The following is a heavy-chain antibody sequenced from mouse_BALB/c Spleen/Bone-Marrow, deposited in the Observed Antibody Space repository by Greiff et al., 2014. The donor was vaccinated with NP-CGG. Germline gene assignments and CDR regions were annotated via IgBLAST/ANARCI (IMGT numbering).Heavy chain of an antibody. CDR3: ARDYYGSSSFAY. Sequence: QVQLQQSGPELVKPGASVRISCKASGYTFTSYYIHWVKQRPGQGLEWTGWIYPGNVNTKYNEKFKGKATLTADKSSSTAYMQLSSLTSEDSAVYFCARDYYGSSSFAYWGQGTLVTVSA. D-gene: IGHD1-1*01. V-gene: IGHV1S56*01. CDR2: IYPGNVNT. J-gene: IGHJ3*01. CDR1: GYTFTSYY.